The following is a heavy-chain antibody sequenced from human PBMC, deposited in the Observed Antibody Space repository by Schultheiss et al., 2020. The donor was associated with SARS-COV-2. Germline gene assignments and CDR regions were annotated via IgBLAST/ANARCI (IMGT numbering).Heavy chain of an antibody. CDR3: ARATRVESLFSVRGGSFDF. CDR1: GGSISCYY. CDR2: INHSGST. Sequence: SETLSLTCTVSGGSISCYYWTWIRQPPRKRLEWIGSINHSGSTYYNPSLKSRGTISVDTSKNQFSLKLSSVTAADTAVYYCARATRVESLFSVRGGSFDFWGRGALVTVSS. J-gene: IGHJ4*02. V-gene: IGHV4-59*08. D-gene: IGHD5-24*01.